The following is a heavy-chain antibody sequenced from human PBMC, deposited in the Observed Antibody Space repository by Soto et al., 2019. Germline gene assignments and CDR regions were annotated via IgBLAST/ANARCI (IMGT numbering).Heavy chain of an antibody. V-gene: IGHV1-8*01. J-gene: IGHJ4*02. CDR2: MNPNSGNT. D-gene: IGHD4-17*01. CDR3: ARTLYGDNVDY. CDR1: GYTFTSYD. Sequence: QVQLVQSGAEVKKPGASVKVSCKASGYTFTSYDINWVRQAPGQGLEWLGWMNPNSGNTGYAQKFQVRVTMTRKTSISTVYMELSSLRSEDTAVYYCARTLYGDNVDYWGQGTLVTVSS.